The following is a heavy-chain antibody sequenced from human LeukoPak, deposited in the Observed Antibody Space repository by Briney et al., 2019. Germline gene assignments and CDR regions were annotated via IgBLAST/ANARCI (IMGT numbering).Heavy chain of an antibody. D-gene: IGHD1-1*01. CDR2: IYPGDRDT. J-gene: IGHJ4*02. CDR3: ARLAQTNEYYLDY. CDR1: GCSFTSYC. V-gene: IGHV5-51*01. Sequence: GESLMIFCSGSGCSFTSYCIGWVRQMAGEDLEWMGIIYPGDRDTRYSPSFQGQVTISADKSISTAYLQWSTLKASDTAVYYCARLAQTNEYYLDYWGQRTLVTVSS.